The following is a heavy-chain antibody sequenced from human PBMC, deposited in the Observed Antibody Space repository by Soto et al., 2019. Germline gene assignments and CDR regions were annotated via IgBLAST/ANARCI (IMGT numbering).Heavy chain of an antibody. D-gene: IGHD3-16*02. CDR2: ISYDGSNK. CDR3: ARLSRPVDY. J-gene: IGHJ4*02. Sequence: QVQLVESGGGVVQPGRSLRLSCAASGFTFSSYAMHWVRQAPGKGLEWVAVISYDGSNKYYADSVKGRFTISRDNSKNTLYLQMNSLRAEGTAVYYCARLSRPVDYWGQGTLVTVSS. CDR1: GFTFSSYA. V-gene: IGHV3-30-3*01.